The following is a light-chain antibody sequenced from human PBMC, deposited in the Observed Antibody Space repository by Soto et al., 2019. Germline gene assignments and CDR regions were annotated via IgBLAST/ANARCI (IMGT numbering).Light chain of an antibody. CDR2: AAS. Sequence: GDRVTLTCRASQSISTHLSWYQQKPGKAPKLLVYAASSLQSGVPSRFSGSGSGTDFTLTISSLQPEDFAIYYCQQSFNTLYTFGQGTNLEI. CDR1: QSISTH. V-gene: IGKV1-39*01. CDR3: QQSFNTLYT. J-gene: IGKJ2*01.